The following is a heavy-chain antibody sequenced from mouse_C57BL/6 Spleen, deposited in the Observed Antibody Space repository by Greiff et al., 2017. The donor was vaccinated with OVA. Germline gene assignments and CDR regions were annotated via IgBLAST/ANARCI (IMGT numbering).Heavy chain of an antibody. CDR2: ISYDGSN. CDR3: ARDYYSNYYYAMDY. Sequence: EVQLQQSGPGLVKPSQSLSLTCSVTGYSITSGYYWNWIRQFPGNKLEWMGYISYDGSNNYNPSLKNRISFPRDTSKNQFFLKLNSVTTEDRATYYGARDYYSNYYYAMDYWGQGTSVTVSS. V-gene: IGHV3-6*01. J-gene: IGHJ4*01. CDR1: GYSITSGYY. D-gene: IGHD2-5*01.